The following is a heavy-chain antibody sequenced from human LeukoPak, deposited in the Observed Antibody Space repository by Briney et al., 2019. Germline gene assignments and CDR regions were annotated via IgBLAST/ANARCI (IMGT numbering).Heavy chain of an antibody. J-gene: IGHJ5*02. CDR2: INHSGST. CDR1: GGSFSGYY. Sequence: SETLSLTCAVYGGSFSGYYWSWIRQPPGKGLEGSGEINHSGSTNYNPSLKSRVTISVDTSKNQFSLKLSSVTAADTAVYYCARVVRLRLYNWLDPWGQGTLVTVSS. CDR3: ARVVRLRLYNWLDP. D-gene: IGHD3-16*01. V-gene: IGHV4-34*01.